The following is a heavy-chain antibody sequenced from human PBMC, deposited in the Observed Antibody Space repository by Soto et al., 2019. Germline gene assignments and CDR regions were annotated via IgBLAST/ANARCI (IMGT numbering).Heavy chain of an antibody. CDR3: ASGIQLWLRRINNGYSG. CDR2: IIPMFGTA. V-gene: IGHV1-69*12. D-gene: IGHD5-18*01. J-gene: IGHJ4*02. Sequence: QVQLVQSGAEVKKPESSVKVSCKAPGGTFSTYAINWVRQAPGQGLEWMGGIIPMFGTANYAQRFQDRVTITADESTNTVYMELSVLRSEDTAVYFCASGIQLWLRRINNGYSGWGQGTLVTVSS. CDR1: GGTFSTYA.